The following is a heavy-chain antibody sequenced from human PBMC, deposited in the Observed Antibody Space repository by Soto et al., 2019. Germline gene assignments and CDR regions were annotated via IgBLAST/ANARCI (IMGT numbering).Heavy chain of an antibody. Sequence: SEPLSLTCTVSGGSMSSYRWSWIRQPAGKGLEWIGRLYHRGSTSYNPSLQSRVTISIDTSKNQFSLKLSSVIAADTAVYYCARDPTTVTTAAFYYYGMDVWGQGTTVTVS. D-gene: IGHD4-17*01. CDR3: ARDPTTVTTAAFYYYGMDV. CDR2: LYHRGST. J-gene: IGHJ6*02. V-gene: IGHV4-4*07. CDR1: GGSMSSYR.